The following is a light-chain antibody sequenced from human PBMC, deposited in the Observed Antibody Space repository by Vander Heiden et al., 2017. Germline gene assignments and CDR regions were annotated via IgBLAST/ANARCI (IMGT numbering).Light chain of an antibody. CDR3: QAWDSSTVV. CDR1: KLGDKY. CDR2: QDS. J-gene: IGLJ2*01. V-gene: IGLV3-1*01. Sequence: SYELTQPPSVSVSPGQTASITYSGDKLGDKYACWYQQKPGQSPVLVIYQDSKRPSGIPERFSGSNSGNTATLTISGTQAMDEADYYCQAWDSSTVVFGGRTKLTVL.